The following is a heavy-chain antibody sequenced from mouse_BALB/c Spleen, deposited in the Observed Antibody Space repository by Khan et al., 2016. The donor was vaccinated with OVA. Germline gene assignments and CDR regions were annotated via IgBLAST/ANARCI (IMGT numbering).Heavy chain of an antibody. Sequence: QIQLVQSGPELKKPGETVKISCKASGYTFTNYGMNWVKQAPGKGLKWMGWINTYTGEPTYADDFKGRFAFSLETSASTASLQINNLKSEDTATYCCARMKPYWYCDVWGAGTTVTVSS. V-gene: IGHV9-3-1*01. CDR2: INTYTGEP. CDR1: GYTFTNYG. J-gene: IGHJ1*01. CDR3: ARMKPYWYCDV.